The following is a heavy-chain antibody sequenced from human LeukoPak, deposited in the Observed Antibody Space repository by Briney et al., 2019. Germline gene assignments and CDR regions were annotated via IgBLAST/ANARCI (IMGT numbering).Heavy chain of an antibody. Sequence: PGGSLRLSCAASGFTVSSNYMSWVRQAPGKGLECVSVIYSGDDTSYADSVKGRFTISRDNSKNTLYLQMHRLRAEDTAVYFCARGYVPYYDSSSSYGRYTDAFDIWGQGTMVTVSS. V-gene: IGHV3-53*01. CDR2: IYSGDDT. J-gene: IGHJ3*02. D-gene: IGHD3-22*01. CDR1: GFTVSSNY. CDR3: ARGYVPYYDSSSSYGRYTDAFDI.